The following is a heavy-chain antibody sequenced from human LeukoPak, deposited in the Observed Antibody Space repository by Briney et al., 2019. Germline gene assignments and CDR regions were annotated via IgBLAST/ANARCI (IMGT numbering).Heavy chain of an antibody. Sequence: GGSLRLSCAASGFTFTTFWMSWVRQAPGKGLEWVANIKQDGSERYYVDSVKGRFTISRDNAKNSLYLQMNSLRAEDTGIYYCAGSGWQVYLDYWGQGALVTVSS. V-gene: IGHV3-7*01. J-gene: IGHJ4*02. CDR2: IKQDGSER. D-gene: IGHD6-19*01. CDR1: GFTFTTFW. CDR3: AGSGWQVYLDY.